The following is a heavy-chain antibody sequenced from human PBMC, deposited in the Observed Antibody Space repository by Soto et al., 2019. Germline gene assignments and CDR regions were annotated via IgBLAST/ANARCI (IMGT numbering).Heavy chain of an antibody. CDR1: GDTFKNCV. CDR2: IIPLFGKT. D-gene: IGHD7-27*01. J-gene: IGHJ6*02. Sequence: QVQVVQSGVEVRRPGSSVKVSCKASGDTFKNCVISWVRQAPGQGLEWMGGIIPLFGKTDFAQRVHGRLTITTDQTTTTAYMALSWLGAQDTTTYYCAAELGFGKVSVFCGQGTTVIDTS. CDR3: AAELGFGKVSVF. V-gene: IGHV1-69*01.